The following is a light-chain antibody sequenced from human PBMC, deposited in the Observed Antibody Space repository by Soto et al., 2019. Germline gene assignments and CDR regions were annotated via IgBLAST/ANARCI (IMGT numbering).Light chain of an antibody. CDR1: QSVSSNY. V-gene: IGKV3-20*01. CDR2: RAS. J-gene: IGKJ5*01. Sequence: EIVLTQSPGTLSLSPGERATLSCRASQSVSSNYLAWYQQKPGQAPKVLIYRASSRATDIPDRFSGSGSGTDFTLTINRLEPEDSAVYYCQQYGSLITFGQGTRLEI. CDR3: QQYGSLIT.